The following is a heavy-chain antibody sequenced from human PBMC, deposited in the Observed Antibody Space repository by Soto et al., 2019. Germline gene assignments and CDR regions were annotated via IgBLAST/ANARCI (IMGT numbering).Heavy chain of an antibody. V-gene: IGHV3-33*01. CDR1: GFTFSRHG. D-gene: IGHD6-13*01. CDR3: ARGSSNWAYYFDF. Sequence: GGSLRLSCAASGFTFSRHGMHWVRQPPGEGPEWVAVIWYDGSKEFYADSVKGRFTISRDNSKNTLYLQMNSLRDDDTAVYYCARGSSNWAYYFDFWGQGTLVTVSS. CDR2: IWYDGSKE. J-gene: IGHJ4*02.